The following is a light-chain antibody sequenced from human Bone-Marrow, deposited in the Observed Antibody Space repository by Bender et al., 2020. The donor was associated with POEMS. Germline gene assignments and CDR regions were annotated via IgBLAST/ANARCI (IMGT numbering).Light chain of an antibody. CDR1: DSNFGGNN. CDR3: CSYAGGSNLV. J-gene: IGLJ2*01. CDR2: SNY. V-gene: IGLV1-44*01. Sequence: QSVLTQPPSASGTPGQSVIISCSGTDSNFGGNNVNWYQHLPGTAPRLVVYSNYQRPSGVPDRFSGSKSGNTASLTISGLQAEDEADYYCCSYAGGSNLVFGGGTKLTVL.